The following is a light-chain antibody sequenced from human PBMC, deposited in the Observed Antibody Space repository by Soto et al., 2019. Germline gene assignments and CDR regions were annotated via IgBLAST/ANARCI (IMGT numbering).Light chain of an antibody. V-gene: IGKV3-11*01. Sequence: EIVLTQSPGTLSLSPGERATLSCRASQSVSNNLAWYQQKPGQAPRLLIYAASSRATGIPARFSGSGSGTDFTLTISSLEPEDFAVYYCQQRSNWPPITFGQGTRLEIK. CDR3: QQRSNWPPIT. J-gene: IGKJ5*01. CDR2: AAS. CDR1: QSVSNN.